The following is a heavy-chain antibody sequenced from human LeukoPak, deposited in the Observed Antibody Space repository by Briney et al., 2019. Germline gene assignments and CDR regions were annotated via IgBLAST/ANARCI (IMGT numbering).Heavy chain of an antibody. D-gene: IGHD3-16*02. Sequence: PGGSLRLSCAASGFTFGSYWMTWVRQAPGKGLEWVANIKPDGSEKYYLDSVKGRFTISRDNAKNSLYLQMNSLRAEDTAAYFCARIWGSYRYFDYWGQGTLVTVSS. CDR2: IKPDGSEK. CDR3: ARIWGSYRYFDY. V-gene: IGHV3-7*01. CDR1: GFTFGSYW. J-gene: IGHJ4*02.